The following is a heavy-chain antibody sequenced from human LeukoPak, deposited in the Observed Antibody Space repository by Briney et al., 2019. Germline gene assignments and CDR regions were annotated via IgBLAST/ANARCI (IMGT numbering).Heavy chain of an antibody. CDR2: IYSGGST. CDR1: GFTVSINY. CDR3: AVGIVGATRAAPFDY. J-gene: IGHJ4*02. D-gene: IGHD1-26*01. V-gene: IGHV3-66*01. Sequence: GGSLRLSCAASGFTVSINYMSWVRQAPGKGLEWVSVIYSGGSTYYADSVKGRFTISRDNSKNTLYLQMNSLRAEDTAVYYCAVGIVGATRAAPFDYWGQGTLVTVSS.